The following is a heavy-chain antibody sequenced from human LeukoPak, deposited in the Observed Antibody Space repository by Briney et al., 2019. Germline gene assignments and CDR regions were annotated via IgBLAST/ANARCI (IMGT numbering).Heavy chain of an antibody. Sequence: SETLSLTCTVSGGSISSYYWSWIRQPPGKGLEWIGYIYYSGSTNYNPSLKSRVTISVDTSKNQFSLKLSFVTAADTAVYYCARAVREGRMDYWGQGTLVTVSS. D-gene: IGHD3-10*01. CDR3: ARAVREGRMDY. CDR1: GGSISSYY. V-gene: IGHV4-59*01. CDR2: IYYSGST. J-gene: IGHJ4*02.